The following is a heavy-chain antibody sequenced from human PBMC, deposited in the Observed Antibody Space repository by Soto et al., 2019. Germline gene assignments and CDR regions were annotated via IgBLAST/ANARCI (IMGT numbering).Heavy chain of an antibody. V-gene: IGHV3-21*01. Sequence: PGXSLRLSCAAFGFMFSISDVNWVRQAPGNGLEWVSSISSSSSYIYYADSVKGRFTISRDNAKNSLYLQMNSLRAEDTAVYYCARDSSVTYGAFDIWGQGTMVTVSS. J-gene: IGHJ3*02. CDR1: GFMFSISD. CDR3: ARDSSVTYGAFDI. D-gene: IGHD4-17*01. CDR2: ISSSSSYI.